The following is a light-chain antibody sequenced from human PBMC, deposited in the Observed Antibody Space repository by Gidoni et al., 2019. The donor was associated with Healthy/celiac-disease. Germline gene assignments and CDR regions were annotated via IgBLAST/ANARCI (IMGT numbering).Light chain of an antibody. Sequence: GDRVTITCRASQSISSYLNWYQQKPGKAPKLLIYAASSLQSVVPSRFSGSGSGTDFTLTISSLQPEDFATYYCQQNYSTPWTFXQXTKVEIK. CDR1: QSISSY. CDR2: AAS. V-gene: IGKV1-39*01. J-gene: IGKJ1*01. CDR3: QQNYSTPWT.